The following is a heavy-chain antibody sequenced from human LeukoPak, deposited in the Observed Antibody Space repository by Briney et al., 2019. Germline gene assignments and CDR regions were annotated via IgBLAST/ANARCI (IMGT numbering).Heavy chain of an antibody. CDR2: IKEDGSEK. CDR3: ASGRQLGY. J-gene: IGHJ4*02. V-gene: IGHV3-7*01. Sequence: GGSLRLPCAASGFTFSNYWMSWVRQAPGKGLEWVANIKEDGSEKYYVDSVKGRFTISRDNARNSLYLQMNSLRAEDTAVYYCASGRQLGYWGQGTLVTVSS. D-gene: IGHD6-13*01. CDR1: GFTFSNYW.